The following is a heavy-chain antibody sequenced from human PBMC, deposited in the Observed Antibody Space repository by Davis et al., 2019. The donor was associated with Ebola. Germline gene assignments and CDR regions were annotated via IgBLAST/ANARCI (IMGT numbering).Heavy chain of an antibody. D-gene: IGHD5-18*01. Sequence: GESLKISCVASGFPFRNYEMNWVRQAPGKGLEWVAYISPNATTTQYASSVKGRFTISRDDAKNLMSLQMTSLRVEDTAVYHCVPGTWIRGQGTLVTVSS. CDR3: VPGTWI. J-gene: IGHJ4*02. V-gene: IGHV3-48*03. CDR1: GFPFRNYE. CDR2: ISPNATTT.